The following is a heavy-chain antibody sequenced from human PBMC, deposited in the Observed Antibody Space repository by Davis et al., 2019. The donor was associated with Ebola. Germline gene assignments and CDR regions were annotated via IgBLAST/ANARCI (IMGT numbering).Heavy chain of an antibody. CDR2: INPSGGST. D-gene: IGHD4-11*01. CDR1: GYTFTSYY. V-gene: IGHV1-46*01. J-gene: IGHJ6*02. Sequence: AASVKVSCKASGYTFTSYYMHWVRQAPGQGLEWMGIINPSGGSTSYAQKFQGRVAMTRDTSTSTVYMELSSLRSEDTAVYYCARDHAVTYPNTYYYYGMDVWGQGTTVTVSS. CDR3: ARDHAVTYPNTYYYYGMDV.